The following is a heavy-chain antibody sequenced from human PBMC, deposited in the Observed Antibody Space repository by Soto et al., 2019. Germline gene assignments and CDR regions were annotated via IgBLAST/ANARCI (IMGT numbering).Heavy chain of an antibody. CDR3: ARIIGYCRNNDCSWTFDI. J-gene: IGHJ3*02. Sequence: GESLKISCKTSGYSFISYWVAWVRQKPGKGLEWMGTFYPGDSTSTYSPSFQGQVTISVDKSISTAYLHLSSLKASDTAMYYCARIIGYCRNNDCSWTFDICGQGTTLTVS. V-gene: IGHV5-51*01. CDR1: GYSFISYW. D-gene: IGHD2-2*03. CDR2: FYPGDSTS.